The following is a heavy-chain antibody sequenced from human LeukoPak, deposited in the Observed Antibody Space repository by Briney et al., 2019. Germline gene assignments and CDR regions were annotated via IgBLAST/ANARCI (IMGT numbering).Heavy chain of an antibody. V-gene: IGHV1-46*01. CDR3: ARVTTTFDY. CDR1: GYTFMDYY. D-gene: IGHD3-22*01. Sequence: ASVKVSCKASGYTFMDYYLHWVRQAPGQGLEWMGIINPGGGSTSYAQKFQGRVTMTRDMSTSTVYMELSSLRSEDTAVYYCARVTTTFDYWGQGTLVTVSS. CDR2: INPGGGST. J-gene: IGHJ4*02.